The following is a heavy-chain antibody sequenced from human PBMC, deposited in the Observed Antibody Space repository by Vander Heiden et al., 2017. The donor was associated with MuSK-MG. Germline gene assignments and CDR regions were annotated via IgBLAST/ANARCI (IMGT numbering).Heavy chain of an antibody. J-gene: IGHJ4*02. Sequence: QITLKESGPTLVKPTQTLSLTCTLSGISLSTTGVGVGWIRQPPGKALEWLALIYWDDDKRHSPSLKSRLTITKDTSKNQVVLTVTNMAPMDTGTYYCAFRPYCSDTHCPGWTYWGQGTLVTVSS. CDR2: IYWDDDK. CDR1: GISLSTTGVG. D-gene: IGHD2-15*01. V-gene: IGHV2-5*02. CDR3: AFRPYCSDTHCPGWTY.